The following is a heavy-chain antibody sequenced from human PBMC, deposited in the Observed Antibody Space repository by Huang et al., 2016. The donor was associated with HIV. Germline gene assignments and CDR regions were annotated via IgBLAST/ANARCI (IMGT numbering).Heavy chain of an antibody. J-gene: IGHJ4*02. CDR3: ARARGYYDSSVSYYFDY. Sequence: QVQLVQSGAEVKKPGSSVKVSCKASGGTFSSYSISWVRQAPGQGLEWMGGIIPIVGTANYAQKFQGRVTITADESTSTAYMELSSLRSEDTAVYYCARARGYYDSSVSYYFDYWGQGTLVTVSS. D-gene: IGHD3-22*01. CDR2: IIPIVGTA. V-gene: IGHV1-69*13. CDR1: GGTFSSYS.